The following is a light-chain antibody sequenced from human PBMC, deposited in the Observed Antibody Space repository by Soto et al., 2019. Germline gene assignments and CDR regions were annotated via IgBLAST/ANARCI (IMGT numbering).Light chain of an antibody. J-gene: IGKJ4*01. CDR3: QHLNSYPLT. V-gene: IGKV1-9*01. CDR1: QGISSY. CDR2: AAS. Sequence: DIQLTQSPSFLSASVGDRVIITCRASQGISSYLAWYQQKPGKAPKLLIYAASTLQSGVPSRFSGSGSGTEFTLTISSLQPEDVATYYCQHLNSYPLTFGGGTNVEIK.